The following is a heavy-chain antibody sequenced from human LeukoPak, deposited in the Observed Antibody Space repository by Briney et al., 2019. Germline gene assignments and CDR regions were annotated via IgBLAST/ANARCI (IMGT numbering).Heavy chain of an antibody. CDR1: GGSFSDHS. D-gene: IGHD5-18*01. CDR3: AIRGYSYGHYYFDY. J-gene: IGHJ4*02. Sequence: ETLSLTCVVYGGSFSDHSWSWIRQPPGKGLEWVSAISGSGGSTYYADSVKGRFTISRDNSKNTLYLQMNSLRAEDTAVYYCAIRGYSYGHYYFDYWGQGTLVTVSS. V-gene: IGHV3-23*01. CDR2: ISGSGGST.